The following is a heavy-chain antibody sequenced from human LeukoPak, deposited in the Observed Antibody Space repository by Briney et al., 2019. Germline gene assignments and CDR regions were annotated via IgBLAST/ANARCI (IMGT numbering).Heavy chain of an antibody. Sequence: PSETLSLTCTVSGGSISSYYWSWIRQPPGKGLEWIGCIYYSGSTNYNPSLKSRVTISVDTSKNQFSLKLSSVTAADTAVYYCARHIISSSWYFDLWGRGTLVTVSS. D-gene: IGHD6-13*01. V-gene: IGHV4-59*08. J-gene: IGHJ2*01. CDR1: GGSISSYY. CDR3: ARHIISSSWYFDL. CDR2: IYYSGST.